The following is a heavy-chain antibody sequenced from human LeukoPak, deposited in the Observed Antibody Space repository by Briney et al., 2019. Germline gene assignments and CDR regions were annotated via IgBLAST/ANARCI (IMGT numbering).Heavy chain of an antibody. CDR2: IYYSGST. D-gene: IGHD3-9*01. J-gene: IGHJ5*02. CDR1: GGSISSYY. V-gene: IGHV4-59*01. Sequence: SGTLSLTCTVSGGSISSYYWSWIRQPPGKGLEWIGYIYYSGSTNYNPSLKSRVTISVDTSKNQFSLKLSSVTAADTAVYYCARDKRLSDIAEGWFDPWGQGTLVTVSS. CDR3: ARDKRLSDIAEGWFDP.